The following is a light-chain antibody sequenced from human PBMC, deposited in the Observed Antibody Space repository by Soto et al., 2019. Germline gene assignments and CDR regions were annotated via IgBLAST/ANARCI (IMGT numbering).Light chain of an antibody. Sequence: DIQLTQSPSFLSASVGDRVTITCRASQGISRYLSWYQQKPGKAPNLLIYAASTLQSGVPSRFSGSGSGTAFTLTISCLQPEDFATYYCHQLNGYPITFGQGTRLEIQ. CDR1: QGISRY. CDR2: AAS. CDR3: HQLNGYPIT. V-gene: IGKV1-9*01. J-gene: IGKJ5*01.